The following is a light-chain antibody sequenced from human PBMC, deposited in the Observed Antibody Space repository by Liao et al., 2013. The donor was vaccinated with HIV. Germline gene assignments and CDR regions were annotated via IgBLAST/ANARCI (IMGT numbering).Light chain of an antibody. CDR2: QDS. Sequence: SYVLTQPPSVSVAPGKTARITCGGNNIGSKSVHWYQQKPGQSPVVVIYQDSKRPSGIPERFSGSNSGNTATLTISGTQALDEADYYCQVWDSSSDHPVFGGGTKLTVL. V-gene: IGLV3-21*01. J-gene: IGLJ2*01. CDR1: NIGSKS. CDR3: QVWDSSSDHPV.